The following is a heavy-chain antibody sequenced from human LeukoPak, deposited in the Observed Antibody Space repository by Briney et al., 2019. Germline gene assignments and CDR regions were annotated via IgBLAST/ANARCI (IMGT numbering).Heavy chain of an antibody. V-gene: IGHV3-33*08. CDR1: GFTFRNYV. CDR3: ARDADTTNHFSWLDY. D-gene: IGHD2-8*01. CDR2: IWHDGSKQ. Sequence: PGGSLRLSCAASGFTFRNYVIHWVRQAPGKGLEWVALIWHDGSKQYYADSVKGRFTISRDNSKTTLYLQMNSLRADDTAMYYCARDADTTNHFSWLDYWGQGTLVTVSS. J-gene: IGHJ4*02.